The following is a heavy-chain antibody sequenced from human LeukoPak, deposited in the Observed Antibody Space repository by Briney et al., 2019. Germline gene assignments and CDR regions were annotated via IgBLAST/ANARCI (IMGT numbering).Heavy chain of an antibody. Sequence: SETLSLTCAVYGGSFSGYYWSWIRQPPGKGLEWIGEINHSGSTNYNPPLKSRVTISVDTSKNQFSLKLSSVTAADTAVYYCARGGTTIFGVVIIGHYMDVWGKGTTVTVSS. CDR2: INHSGST. D-gene: IGHD3-3*01. V-gene: IGHV4-34*01. CDR1: GGSFSGYY. J-gene: IGHJ6*03. CDR3: ARGGTTIFGVVIIGHYMDV.